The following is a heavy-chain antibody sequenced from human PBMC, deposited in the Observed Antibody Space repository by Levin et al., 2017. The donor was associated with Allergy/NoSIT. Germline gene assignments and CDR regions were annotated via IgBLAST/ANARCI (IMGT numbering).Heavy chain of an antibody. CDR1: GGSISGYY. Sequence: ESLKISCTVSGGSISGYYWSWIRQPPGKGLEWIGYIYSSGSTNYNPSLKSRVSISVDTSKNQFSLKLSSVTAADTAVYYCARQRWGSGYYYGLDLDYWGQGTLVTVSS. CDR2: IYSSGST. D-gene: IGHD3-22*01. CDR3: ARQRWGSGYYYGLDLDY. V-gene: IGHV4-59*08. J-gene: IGHJ4*02.